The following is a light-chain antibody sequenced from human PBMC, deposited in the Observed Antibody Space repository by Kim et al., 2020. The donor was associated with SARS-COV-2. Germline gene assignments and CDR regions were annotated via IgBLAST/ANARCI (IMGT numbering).Light chain of an antibody. V-gene: IGKV1-39*01. CDR1: QSIGNF. CDR2: AAS. J-gene: IGKJ4*01. Sequence: DIQMTQSPASLSASVGDRVTINCRASQSIGNFLNWYQHKSGKAPKVLIFAASILQNGVPSRFSGSGSGTEFTLTISSLQPEDFASYYCQQSYSLLTFGGGTKVDIK. CDR3: QQSYSLLT.